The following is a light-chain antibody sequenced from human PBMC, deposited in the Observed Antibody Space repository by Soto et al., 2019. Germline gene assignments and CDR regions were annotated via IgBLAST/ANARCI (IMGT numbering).Light chain of an antibody. J-gene: IGKJ5*01. V-gene: IGKV3D-15*01. CDR1: QSVNIH. CDR3: QQYNNWPPT. Sequence: EIVLTQSPATLSVSPGERATLSCRASQSVNIHLAWYQQKPGQAPRLLIYGASARATGIPAKFSGSGSGTEFTLTISSLQSEDFAVYYCQQYNNWPPTFGQGTRLEI. CDR2: GAS.